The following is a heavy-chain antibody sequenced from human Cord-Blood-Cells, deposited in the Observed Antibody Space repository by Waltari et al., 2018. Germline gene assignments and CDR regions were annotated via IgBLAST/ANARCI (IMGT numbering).Heavy chain of an antibody. CDR2: SYYSGST. Sequence: QLQLQESGPGLVKPSETLSLTCTVSGGSISSSSYYWGWIRQPPGKGLEWIGSSYYSGSTYYNPSLKSRVTISVGTAKNQVSLKLSSVTAADTAVYYCARHAGRAAAGTSGGDWGQGTLVTVSS. V-gene: IGHV4-39*01. CDR1: GGSISSSSYY. J-gene: IGHJ4*02. CDR3: ARHAGRAAAGTSGGD. D-gene: IGHD6-13*01.